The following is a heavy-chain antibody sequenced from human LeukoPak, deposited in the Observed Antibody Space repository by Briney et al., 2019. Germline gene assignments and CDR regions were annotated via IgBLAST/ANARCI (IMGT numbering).Heavy chain of an antibody. J-gene: IGHJ4*02. CDR3: AGGQWPHPIDY. CDR2: INHNGRT. Sequence: PSETLSLTCAVYGKSFSIYSWNWIRQPPGKGPEWIGEINHNGRTNYNPSLESRVTIPEDMSKNQISLKLSSVPAADTAVYYCAGGQWPHPIDYWGQGTLVTVSS. V-gene: IGHV4-34*01. D-gene: IGHD6-19*01. CDR1: GKSFSIYS.